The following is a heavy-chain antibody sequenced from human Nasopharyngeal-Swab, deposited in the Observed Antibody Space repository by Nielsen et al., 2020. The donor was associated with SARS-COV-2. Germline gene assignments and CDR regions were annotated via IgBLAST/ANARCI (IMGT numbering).Heavy chain of an antibody. J-gene: IGHJ6*02. V-gene: IGHV4-34*01. D-gene: IGHD2-21*02. CDR2: INHSGST. Sequence: SETLSLTCAVYGGSFSGYYWSWILQPPGKGLEWIGEINHSGSTNYNPSLKSRVTISVDTSKNQFSLKLSSVTAADTAVYYCARDNSGIGVTPNGMDVWGQGTTVTVSS. CDR1: GGSFSGYY. CDR3: ARDNSGIGVTPNGMDV.